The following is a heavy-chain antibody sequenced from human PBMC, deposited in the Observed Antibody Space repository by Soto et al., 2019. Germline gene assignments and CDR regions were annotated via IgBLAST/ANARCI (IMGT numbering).Heavy chain of an antibody. J-gene: IGHJ4*02. D-gene: IGHD5-12*01. CDR1: GFAVCSHI. CDR3: ANLPPRGNKYEPADY. CDR2: ISSSSSYI. V-gene: IGHV3-21*01. Sequence: GFAVCSHIMYSFRQAPGKGLEWVSSISSSSSYIYYVDSVKGRFTISRDNAENSLYLQMNSLRAEDTAVYYCANLPPRGNKYEPADYWGQGT.